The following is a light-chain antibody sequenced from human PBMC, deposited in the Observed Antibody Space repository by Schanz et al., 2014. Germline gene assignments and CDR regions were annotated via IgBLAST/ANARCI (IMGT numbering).Light chain of an antibody. CDR3: QQYGSSPWT. CDR2: GAS. Sequence: EIVLTQSPGTLSLSPGERATLSCRASQSVTKAYLAWYQQKPGQAPRLLIYGASSRATGISDRFSGSGSGTEFTLTISRLEPEDFAVFYCQQYGSSPWTFGQGTKVEIK. V-gene: IGKV3-20*01. J-gene: IGKJ1*01. CDR1: QSVTKAY.